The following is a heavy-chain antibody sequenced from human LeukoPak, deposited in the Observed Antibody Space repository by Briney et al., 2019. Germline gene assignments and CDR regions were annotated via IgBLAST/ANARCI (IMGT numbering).Heavy chain of an antibody. CDR1: GGSISSSSYN. CDR2: IYYSGST. D-gene: IGHD7-27*01. V-gene: IGHV4-39*07. Sequence: SETLSLTCTVSGGSISSSSYNWGWILQPPGKGLEWIGSIYYSGSTYYSQSLKSRVTIPLDTSKNQFSLKLSSVTAADTAVYYCARDRSWGSGYYYYYMDVWGKGTTVTVSS. CDR3: ARDRSWGSGYYYYYMDV. J-gene: IGHJ6*03.